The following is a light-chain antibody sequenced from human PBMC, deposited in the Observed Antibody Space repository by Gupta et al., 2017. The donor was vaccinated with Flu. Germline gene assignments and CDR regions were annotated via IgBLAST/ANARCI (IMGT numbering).Light chain of an antibody. CDR3: QQLNSYPLT. J-gene: IGKJ3*01. Sequence: DIQLTQSPSFLSASIGDRVTITCRASQGISSFLAWYQQRPGKAPKLLIFAASSLQSGVPSRFSGSESGTEFTLTISSLQPEDFATYYCQQLNSYPLTFGHGTKVEIK. CDR2: AAS. CDR1: QGISSF. V-gene: IGKV1-9*01.